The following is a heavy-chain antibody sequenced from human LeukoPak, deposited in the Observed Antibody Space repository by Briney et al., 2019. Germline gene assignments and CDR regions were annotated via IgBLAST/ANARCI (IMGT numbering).Heavy chain of an antibody. V-gene: IGHV4-34*01. D-gene: IGHD6-19*01. J-gene: IGHJ4*02. CDR1: GGSFSGYY. Sequence: SETLSLTCAVSGGSFSGYYWNWIRQPPGKGLEWIGEINPSGSTNYNPSLKSRVTISLDTSKNQFSLKLSSVTAADTAVYYCARGPSRYSSVWGQGTLVTVSS. CDR2: INPSGST. CDR3: ARGPSRYSSV.